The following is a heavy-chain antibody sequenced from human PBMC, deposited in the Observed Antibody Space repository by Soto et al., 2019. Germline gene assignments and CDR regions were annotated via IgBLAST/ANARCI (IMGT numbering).Heavy chain of an antibody. CDR2: ITPIFGTA. J-gene: IGHJ4*02. CDR3: ASPVASGLF. D-gene: IGHD2-15*01. CDR1: GGTFSTYA. V-gene: IGHV1-69*13. Sequence: GASVKVSCKASGGTFSTYAFNWVRQAPGQGLEWMGAITPIFGTANYAQKFQDRVSISADESTSTVYMELNSLRYDDTAVYYCASPVASGLFWGQGSLVTSPQ.